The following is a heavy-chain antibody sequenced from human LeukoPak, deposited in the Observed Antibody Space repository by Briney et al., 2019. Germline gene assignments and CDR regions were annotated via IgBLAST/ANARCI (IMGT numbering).Heavy chain of an antibody. D-gene: IGHD6-13*01. CDR3: AKDTNSSSDY. J-gene: IGHJ4*02. V-gene: IGHV3-30*18. Sequence: PGGSLRLSCAASGFTFSSYGMPWVRQAPGKGLEWVAVISYDGSNKYYADSVKGRFTTSRDNSKNTLYLQMNSLRAEDTAVYYCAKDTNSSSDYWGQGTLVTVSS. CDR1: GFTFSSYG. CDR2: ISYDGSNK.